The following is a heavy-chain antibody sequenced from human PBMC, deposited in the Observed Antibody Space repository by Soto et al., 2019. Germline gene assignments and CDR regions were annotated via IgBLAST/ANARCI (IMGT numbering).Heavy chain of an antibody. J-gene: IGHJ4*02. CDR1: GYTFTSHA. D-gene: IGHD3-9*01. CDR3: ARGSSDWLPYFDY. Sequence: GASGKVPCKASGYTFTSHAMDWLRQATGQRLEWIGWINSANGNTKYSQNFNGSANITRVTSASTPYIDLSSLRSEETAVYLCARGSSDWLPYFDYWGQGSLVTVSS. V-gene: IGHV1-3*01. CDR2: INSANGNT.